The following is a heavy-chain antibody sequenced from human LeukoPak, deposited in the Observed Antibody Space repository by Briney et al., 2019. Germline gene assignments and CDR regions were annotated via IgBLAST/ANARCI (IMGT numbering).Heavy chain of an antibody. D-gene: IGHD5-24*01. J-gene: IGHJ4*02. CDR1: GGTFSSYA. CDR3: ARDHYNQGTTGVPDGDY. CDR2: IIPILGIA. V-gene: IGHV1-69*04. Sequence: ASVKVSCKASGGTFSSYAISWVRQAPGQGLEWMGRIIPILGIANYAQKFQGRVTITADKSTSTAYMELSSLRSEDTAVYYCARDHYNQGTTGVPDGDYWGQGTLVTVSS.